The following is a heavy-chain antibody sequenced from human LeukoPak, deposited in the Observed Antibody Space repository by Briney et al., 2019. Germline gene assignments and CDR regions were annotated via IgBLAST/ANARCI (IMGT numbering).Heavy chain of an antibody. V-gene: IGHV1-69*13. CDR3: ATHEANYYYYYMDV. Sequence: SVKVSCKASGGTFSSYAISWVRQAPGQGLEWVGGIIPIFGTANYAQKFQGRVTITADESTSTAYMELSSLRSEDTAVYYCATHEANYYYYYMDVWGKGTTVTVSS. CDR2: IIPIFGTA. CDR1: GGTFSSYA. J-gene: IGHJ6*03.